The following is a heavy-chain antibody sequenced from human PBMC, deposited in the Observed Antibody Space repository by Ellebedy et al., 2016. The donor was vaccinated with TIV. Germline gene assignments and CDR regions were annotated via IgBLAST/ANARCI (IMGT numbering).Heavy chain of an antibody. CDR2: ISPDDSDT. Sequence: GESLKISXKGSGYTFTSNWIGWVRQMPGKGLDWMGIISPDDSDTRYSPSFQGQVTISADKSISTVYLQWSSLKASDTAIYYCARHLTDCSGGNCFHYYFDYWGQGTLVTVSS. J-gene: IGHJ4*02. CDR1: GYTFTSNW. D-gene: IGHD2-15*01. CDR3: ARHLTDCSGGNCFHYYFDY. V-gene: IGHV5-51*01.